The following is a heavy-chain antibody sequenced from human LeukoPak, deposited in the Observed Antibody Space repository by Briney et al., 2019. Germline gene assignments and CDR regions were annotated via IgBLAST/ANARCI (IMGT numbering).Heavy chain of an antibody. D-gene: IGHD3-3*01. Sequence: GGSLRLSCAASGFTFDSYSMSWVRQAPGEGLEWVSYITSGSSTIYYPDSVKGRFTISRDNAKNSLYLQMNSLRAEDTAVYYCAREGLEAFDYWGQGTLVTVSS. V-gene: IGHV3-48*04. CDR1: GFTFDSYS. CDR3: AREGLEAFDY. CDR2: ITSGSSTI. J-gene: IGHJ4*02.